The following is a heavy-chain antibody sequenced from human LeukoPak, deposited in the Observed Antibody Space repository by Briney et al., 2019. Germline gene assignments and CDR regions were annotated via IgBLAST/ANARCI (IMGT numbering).Heavy chain of an antibody. CDR1: GFTFSSYW. CDR3: ARDTGSGWDAFDI. Sequence: GGSLRLSCAASGFTFSSYWMSWVRQAPGKGLEWVANIKQDGSEKYYADSVKGRFTISRDNSKNTLYLQMNSLRAEDTAVYYCARDTGSGWDAFDIWGQGTMVTVSS. J-gene: IGHJ3*02. CDR2: IKQDGSEK. V-gene: IGHV3-7*01. D-gene: IGHD6-19*01.